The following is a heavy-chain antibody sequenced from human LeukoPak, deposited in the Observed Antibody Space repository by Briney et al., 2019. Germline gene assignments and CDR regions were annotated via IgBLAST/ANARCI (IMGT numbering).Heavy chain of an antibody. CDR3: ASGYSSSWYDDAFDI. CDR2: IYYSGST. V-gene: IGHV4-39*01. J-gene: IGHJ3*02. D-gene: IGHD6-13*01. CDR1: GGSSSSSRYH. Sequence: SETLSLTCTVSGGSSSSSRYHWGLIRQPPGKGLEWSGSIYYSGSTYYNPPPKSRATISGDTTKNQFSLKLSSVTAADTAVYYCASGYSSSWYDDAFDIWGQGTMVTVSS.